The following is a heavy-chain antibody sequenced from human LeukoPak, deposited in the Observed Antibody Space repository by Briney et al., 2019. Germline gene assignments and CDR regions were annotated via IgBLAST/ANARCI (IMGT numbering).Heavy chain of an antibody. Sequence: PGGSLRLSCAASGFTFSYYGLHWVRQAPGKGLEWVALISYDGSNKDYADSVKGRFTISRDNSKNTLYLEMHSLRAEDTAVYYCAKDSGSSWFGGGSQWGQGTLVTVSS. V-gene: IGHV3-30*18. D-gene: IGHD6-13*01. J-gene: IGHJ4*02. CDR3: AKDSGSSWFGGGSQ. CDR1: GFTFSYYG. CDR2: ISYDGSNK.